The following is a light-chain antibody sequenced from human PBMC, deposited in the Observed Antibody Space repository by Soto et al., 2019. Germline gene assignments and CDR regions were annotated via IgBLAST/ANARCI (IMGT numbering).Light chain of an antibody. CDR3: QQYGTSPWT. CDR2: AAS. CDR1: QSVSSRY. J-gene: IGKJ1*01. V-gene: IGKV3-20*01. Sequence: EIVLTQSPGTLSVSPGERATLSCSASQSVSSRYVAWYQQKPGQAPRLLIYAASGRATGIPDRFSGSGSGTDFTLTISRLESEDFGVYHCQQYGTSPWTFGQGTKVEIK.